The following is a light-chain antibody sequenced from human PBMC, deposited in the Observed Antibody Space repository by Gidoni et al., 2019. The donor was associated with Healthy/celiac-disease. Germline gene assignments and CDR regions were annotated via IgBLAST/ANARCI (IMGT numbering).Light chain of an antibody. Sequence: QSVLPQPPSASGPPGQRVTISCSGSSSNIGSNTVNWYQQLPGTAPKLLIYSNNHRPSGVPDRFSGYKSGTSASLAISGLQSEDEADYYCAAWDDSMNGVVFGGGTKLTVL. J-gene: IGLJ2*01. CDR3: AAWDDSMNGVV. CDR2: SNN. V-gene: IGLV1-44*01. CDR1: SSNIGSNT.